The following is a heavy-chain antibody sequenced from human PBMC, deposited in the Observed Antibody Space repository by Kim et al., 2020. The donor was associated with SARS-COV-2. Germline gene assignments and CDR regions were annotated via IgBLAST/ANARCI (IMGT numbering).Heavy chain of an antibody. CDR2: T. Sequence: TTSTPSLKSRFTISVDTSKNHFSLKLSSVTAADTAVYYCARVKSGYYSDYWGQGTLVTVSS. V-gene: IGHV4-59*01. D-gene: IGHD3-3*01. CDR3: ARVKSGYYSDY. J-gene: IGHJ4*02.